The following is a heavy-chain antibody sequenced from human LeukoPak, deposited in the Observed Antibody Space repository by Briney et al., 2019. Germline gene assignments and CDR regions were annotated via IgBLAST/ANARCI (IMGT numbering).Heavy chain of an antibody. CDR1: GYTFTSYA. Sequence: ASVKVSCKASGYTFTSYAMNWVRQAPGQGLEWMGWISTNTGNPTYAQGFTGRFVFSLDTSVSTAYLQISSLKAEDTAVYYCARTIFGVVIVYYYGMDVWGQGTTVTVSS. CDR3: ARTIFGVVIVYYYGMDV. CDR2: ISTNTGNP. D-gene: IGHD3-3*01. J-gene: IGHJ6*02. V-gene: IGHV7-4-1*02.